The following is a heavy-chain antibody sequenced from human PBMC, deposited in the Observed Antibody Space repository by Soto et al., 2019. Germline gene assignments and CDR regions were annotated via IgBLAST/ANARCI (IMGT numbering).Heavy chain of an antibody. V-gene: IGHV2-5*02. CDR2: IYWDDNK. CDR1: GFSLSTSGVG. CDR3: ARRPVKADYYDSSGYPSNWYFDL. J-gene: IGHJ2*01. D-gene: IGHD3-22*01. Sequence: QITLKESGPTLVKPTQTLTLTCTFSGFSLSTSGVGVGWIRQPPGKALEWLALIYWDDNKRYSPSLKSRLTITKDNPKNQMVLTMTNMDPVDTATYYCARRPVKADYYDSSGYPSNWYFDLWGRGTLVTVSS.